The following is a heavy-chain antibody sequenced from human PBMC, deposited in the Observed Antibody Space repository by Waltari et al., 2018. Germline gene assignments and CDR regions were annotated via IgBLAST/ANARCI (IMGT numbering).Heavy chain of an antibody. J-gene: IGHJ1*01. V-gene: IGHV4-39*01. CDR1: GGSVSSRSYY. CDR3: ARREGEAGDFQH. Sequence: QLQLQESGPGLVKPPETLSVTCTVSGGSVSSRSYYWGWIRQPPGKGLAGIVTIYYGGNTYYNPSLMSRVTISIDTAKNQFSLTVNSVTAADTAVYYCARREGEAGDFQHWGQGTLVTVSS. CDR2: IYYGGNT. D-gene: IGHD3-16*01.